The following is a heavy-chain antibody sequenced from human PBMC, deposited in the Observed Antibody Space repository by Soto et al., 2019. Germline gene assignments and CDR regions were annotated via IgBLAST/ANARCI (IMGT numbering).Heavy chain of an antibody. V-gene: IGHV4-59*01. CDR2: IYYSGST. Sequence: TETLSLTCTVSGGSISSYYWSWIRQPPGKGLEWIGYIYYSGSTNYNPSLKSRVTISVDTSKNQFSLKLSSVTAADTAVYYCARGATYYYGSGSYWVWGQGTTVTVSS. J-gene: IGHJ6*02. CDR3: ARGATYYYGSGSYWV. CDR1: GGSISSYY. D-gene: IGHD3-10*01.